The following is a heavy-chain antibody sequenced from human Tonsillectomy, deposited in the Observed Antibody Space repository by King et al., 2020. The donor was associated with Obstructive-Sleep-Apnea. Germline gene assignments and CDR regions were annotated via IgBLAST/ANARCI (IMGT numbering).Heavy chain of an antibody. Sequence: VQLVESGAEVKKPGASVKVSCKASGYSFTGYYMHWVRQAPGQGLEWMGWINPNSGDTNYAQKFQGRVTMTRDTSISTAYMELSRLRSDDTAVYYCARVGLVVVATFDYWGQGTLVTVSS. D-gene: IGHD2-21*01. CDR2: INPNSGDT. J-gene: IGHJ4*02. V-gene: IGHV1-2*02. CDR3: ARVGLVVVATFDY. CDR1: GYSFTGYY.